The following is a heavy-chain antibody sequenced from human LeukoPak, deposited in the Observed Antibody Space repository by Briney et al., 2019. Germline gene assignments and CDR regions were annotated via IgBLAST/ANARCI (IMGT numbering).Heavy chain of an antibody. CDR2: ISYDGSNK. CDR1: GFTFSSYA. Sequence: GGSLRLSCAASGFTFSSYAMHWVRQAPGKGLEWVAVISYDGSNKYYADSVKGRFTISRDNSKNTLYLQMNSLRAEDTAVYYCARDESGSSSWAYYYYCYMDVWGKGTTVTVSS. D-gene: IGHD6-13*01. J-gene: IGHJ6*03. CDR3: ARDESGSSSWAYYYYCYMDV. V-gene: IGHV3-30*04.